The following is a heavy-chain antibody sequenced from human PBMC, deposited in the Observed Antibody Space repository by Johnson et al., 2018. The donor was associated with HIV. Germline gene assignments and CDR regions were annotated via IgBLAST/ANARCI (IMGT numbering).Heavy chain of an antibody. CDR2: IRYDGSNK. CDR3: AKSRDLVGAGAFDI. V-gene: IGHV3-30*04. J-gene: IGHJ3*02. Sequence: QVQLVESGGGVVQPGRSLRLSCAASGFTFSSYAMHWVRQAPGKGLEWVAVIRYDGSNKYYVDSVKGRFTISRDNSKNTLYLQMNSLRPEDTSVYYCAKSRDLVGAGAFDIWGQGTMVTVSS. D-gene: IGHD1-26*01. CDR1: GFTFSSYA.